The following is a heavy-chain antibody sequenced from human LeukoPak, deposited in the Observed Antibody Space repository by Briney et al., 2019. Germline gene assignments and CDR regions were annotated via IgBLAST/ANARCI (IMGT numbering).Heavy chain of an antibody. V-gene: IGHV4-39*07. J-gene: IGHJ4*02. CDR3: ARKSISGPEY. CDR2: IYYSGST. CDR1: GGSISSSSYY. Sequence: SETLSLTCTVSGGSISSSSYYWGWIRQPPGKGLEWIGSIYYSGSTYYNPSLKSRVTISVDTSKNQFSLKLSSVTAADTAVYYCARKSISGPEYWGQGTLVTVSS. D-gene: IGHD5-12*01.